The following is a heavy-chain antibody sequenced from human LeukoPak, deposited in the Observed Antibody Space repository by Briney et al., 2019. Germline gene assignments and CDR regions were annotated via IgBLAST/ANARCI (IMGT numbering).Heavy chain of an antibody. CDR3: AREFPGYYDSSGYYRY. CDR2: ISAYNGNT. V-gene: IGHV1-18*01. CDR1: GYTFTSYG. D-gene: IGHD3-22*01. Sequence: ASVKVSCKASGYTFTSYGISWVRQAPGQGLEWMGWISAYNGNTNYAQKLQGRVTMTTDTSTSTAYMELRSLRSDDTAVCYCAREFPGYYDSSGYYRYWGQGTLVTVYS. J-gene: IGHJ4*02.